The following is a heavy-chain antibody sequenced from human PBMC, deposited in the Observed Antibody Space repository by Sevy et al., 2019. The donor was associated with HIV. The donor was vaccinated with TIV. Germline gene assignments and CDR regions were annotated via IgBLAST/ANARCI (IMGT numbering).Heavy chain of an antibody. J-gene: IGHJ4*02. Sequence: SETLSLTCTVSGGSISSYYWSWIRQPPGKGLEWIGYNYYSGSTNYNPSLKSRVTISVDTSKNQFSLKLSSVTAADTAVYYCARVGGLSSSWYPYYFDYWGQGTLVTVSS. V-gene: IGHV4-59*13. D-gene: IGHD6-13*01. CDR2: NYYSGST. CDR1: GGSISSYY. CDR3: ARVGGLSSSWYPYYFDY.